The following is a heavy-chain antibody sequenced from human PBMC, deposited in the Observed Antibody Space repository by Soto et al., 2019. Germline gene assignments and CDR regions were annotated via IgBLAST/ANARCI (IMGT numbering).Heavy chain of an antibody. Sequence: PSETLSLTCAVSGGSISSSNWWSWVRQPPGKGLEWIGEIYHSGSTNYNPSLKSRVTISVDKSKNQFSLKLSSVTAADTAVYYCASLSIAARWAPSPGLYWGQGTLVTVSS. CDR2: IYHSGST. J-gene: IGHJ4*02. CDR3: ASLSIAARWAPSPGLY. CDR1: GGSISSSNW. V-gene: IGHV4-4*02. D-gene: IGHD6-6*01.